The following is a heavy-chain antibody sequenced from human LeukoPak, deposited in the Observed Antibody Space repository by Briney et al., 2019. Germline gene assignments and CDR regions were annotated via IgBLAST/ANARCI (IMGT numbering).Heavy chain of an antibody. D-gene: IGHD6-19*01. Sequence: PSETLSLTCTVSGDSVSSGNYYWSWIRQPPRKGLEWIGHIYYSGSTNYNRSLKSRVTISVDTSKNQFSLKLSSVTAADTAVYYCARGKQWLLQAFLAFDIWGLGTMVTVSS. CDR2: IYYSGST. J-gene: IGHJ3*02. V-gene: IGHV4-61*01. CDR1: GDSVSSGNYY. CDR3: ARGKQWLLQAFLAFDI.